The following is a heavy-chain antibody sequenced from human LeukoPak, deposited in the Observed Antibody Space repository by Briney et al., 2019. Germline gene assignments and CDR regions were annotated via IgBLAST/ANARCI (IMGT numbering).Heavy chain of an antibody. D-gene: IGHD3-3*01. Sequence: GGSLRLSCEASGFTFSDYYMSWVRQAPGKGLEWIPHISSASFVIDYGESVKGRTTISRDNAKNSLYLQMNSLTAEDTAVYYCARVRDTILPYYFDYWGQGILVTVSS. V-gene: IGHV3-11*01. J-gene: IGHJ4*02. CDR1: GFTFSDYY. CDR2: ISSASFVI. CDR3: ARVRDTILPYYFDY.